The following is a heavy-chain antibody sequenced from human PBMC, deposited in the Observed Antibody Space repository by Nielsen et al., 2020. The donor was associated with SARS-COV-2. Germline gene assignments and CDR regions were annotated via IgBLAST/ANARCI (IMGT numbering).Heavy chain of an antibody. CDR3: ARRNDDGAFDI. CDR2: ISGHNGNR. J-gene: IGHJ3*02. V-gene: IGHV1-18*01. Sequence: ASVKVSCKASGYNFNTYGLSWVRQAPGQGLEWMGWISGHNGNRNYAQKFQDRVTITRDRSMSTAYMELSSLRSEDTAMYYCARRNDDGAFDIWGQGTMVTVSS. CDR1: GYNFNTYG. D-gene: IGHD1-1*01.